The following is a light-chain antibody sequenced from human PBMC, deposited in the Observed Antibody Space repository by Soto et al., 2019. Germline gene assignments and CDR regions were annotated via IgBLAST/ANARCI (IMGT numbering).Light chain of an antibody. CDR1: QSVSSW. CDR3: QQYNSYPGT. J-gene: IGKJ1*01. V-gene: IGKV1-5*03. CDR2: KAS. Sequence: DIQMTQSPSTLSASVGDRVSITCRASQSVSSWLAWYQHKPGKAPKLLIYKASTLESGVPSRFSGSGSGTEFTLTITILQPDDFATYYCQQYNSYPGTFGQGTKVEIK.